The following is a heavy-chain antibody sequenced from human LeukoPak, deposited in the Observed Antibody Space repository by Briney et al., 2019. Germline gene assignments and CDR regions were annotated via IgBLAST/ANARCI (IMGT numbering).Heavy chain of an antibody. CDR1: GFTFSSYS. Sequence: GGSLRLSCAASGFTFSSYSMNWVRQAPGKGLEWVSSISSSSSYIYYGDSVKGRFTISRDNAKNSLYLQMNSLRAEDTAVYYCARDLSSGWSPNDYWGQGTLVTVSS. CDR3: ARDLSSGWSPNDY. CDR2: ISSSSSYI. D-gene: IGHD6-19*01. J-gene: IGHJ4*02. V-gene: IGHV3-21*01.